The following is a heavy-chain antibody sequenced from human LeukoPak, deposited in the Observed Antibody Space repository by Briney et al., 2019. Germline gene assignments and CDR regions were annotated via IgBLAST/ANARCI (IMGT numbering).Heavy chain of an antibody. Sequence: GGSLRLSCAASGFTFSSYGMHWVRQAPGKGLEWVAVIWYDGSNKYYADSVKGRFTISRDNSKNTLYLQMNSLRAEDTAVYFCAKRGVVIRVILVGFHKEAYYFDSWGQGALVTVSS. CDR1: GFTFSSYG. CDR3: AKRGVVIRVILVGFHKEAYYFDS. V-gene: IGHV3-33*06. J-gene: IGHJ4*02. D-gene: IGHD3-22*01. CDR2: IWYDGSNK.